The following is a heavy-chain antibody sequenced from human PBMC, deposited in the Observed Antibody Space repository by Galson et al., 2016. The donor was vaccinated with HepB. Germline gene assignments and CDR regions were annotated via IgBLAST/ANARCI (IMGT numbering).Heavy chain of an antibody. CDR1: GLSFSNYE. D-gene: IGHD3-16*01. J-gene: IGHJ6*02. Sequence: SLRLSCAASGLSFSNYEMLWVRQSPGKGLEWVAVISNDGSNKHYADSVKGRFTISRDNSKNTLYLQMNSLRAEDTAVYYCTRDRLMGYYGMDVWGQGTTVIVSS. CDR2: ISNDGSNK. CDR3: TRDRLMGYYGMDV. V-gene: IGHV3-30*14.